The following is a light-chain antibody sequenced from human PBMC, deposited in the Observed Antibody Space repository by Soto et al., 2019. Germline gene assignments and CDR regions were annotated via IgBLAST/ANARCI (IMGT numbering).Light chain of an antibody. CDR3: QQYNKWPPQYT. J-gene: IGKJ2*01. Sequence: EIVMTHSPATLSVSPGERATLSCRASQSISSDLAWYQQKPGQAPRILIYGASTRATDIPARISGSGSGTDFTLTISSLQSEDFAVYYCQQYNKWPPQYTFGQGTKLEIK. CDR2: GAS. CDR1: QSISSD. V-gene: IGKV3-15*01.